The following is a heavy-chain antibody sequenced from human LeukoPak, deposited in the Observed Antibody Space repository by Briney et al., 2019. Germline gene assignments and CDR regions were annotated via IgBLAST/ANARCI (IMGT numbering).Heavy chain of an antibody. J-gene: IGHJ3*02. CDR3: ARDRSRLFDIVVVPAAIPNAFDI. CDR2: IYHSGST. D-gene: IGHD2-2*01. CDR1: GGSFSGYY. Sequence: SETLSLTCAVYGGSFSGYYWSWIRQPPGKGLEWIGYIYHSGSTYYNPSLKSRVTISVDRSKNQFSLKLSSVTAADTAVYYCARDRSRLFDIVVVPAAIPNAFDIWGQGTMVTVSS. V-gene: IGHV4-34*01.